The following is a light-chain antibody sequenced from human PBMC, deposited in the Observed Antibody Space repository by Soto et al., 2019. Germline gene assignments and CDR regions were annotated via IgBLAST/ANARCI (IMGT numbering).Light chain of an antibody. CDR3: SSYTSSSTLSTYV. CDR1: SSDVGGYNY. J-gene: IGLJ1*01. Sequence: QSVLTQPASVSGSPGQSITISCTGTSSDVGGYNYVSWYQHHPGKAHKLMIYDVSNRPSGVSNRFSGSKSGNTASVIISGLQAEDEADYYCSSYTSSSTLSTYVFGTGTKVTVL. CDR2: DVS. V-gene: IGLV2-14*03.